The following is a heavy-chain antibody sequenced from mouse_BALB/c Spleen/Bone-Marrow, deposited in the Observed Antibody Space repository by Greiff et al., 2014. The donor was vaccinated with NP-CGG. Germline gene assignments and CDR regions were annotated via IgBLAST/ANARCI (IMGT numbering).Heavy chain of an antibody. J-gene: IGHJ2*01. V-gene: IGHV14-3*02. CDR3: ASYVYGYYFDY. CDR2: IDPANDNT. D-gene: IGHD2-2*01. Sequence: VQLQQPGAELVKPGASVKLSCTASGFNIKDTYIHWVKQRPEQGLEWIGRIDPANDNTKYDPKFQGKATITADTSSSTAYLQLSSLTSEDAAVYYCASYVYGYYFDYWGQGTTLTVSS. CDR1: GFNIKDTY.